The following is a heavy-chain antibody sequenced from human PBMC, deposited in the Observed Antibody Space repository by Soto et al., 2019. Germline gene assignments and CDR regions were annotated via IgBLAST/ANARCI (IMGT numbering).Heavy chain of an antibody. V-gene: IGHV3-33*01. CDR1: GFTFSSYG. J-gene: IGHJ6*03. Sequence: HPGGSLRLSCAASGFTFSSYGMHWVRQAPGKGLEWVAVICYDGSNKYYADSVKGRFTISRDNAKNSLYLQMNSLRAEDTAVYYCARYSGGSEYYYYYYMDVWGKGTTVTVSS. CDR3: ARYSGGSEYYYYYYMDV. CDR2: ICYDGSNK. D-gene: IGHD2-15*01.